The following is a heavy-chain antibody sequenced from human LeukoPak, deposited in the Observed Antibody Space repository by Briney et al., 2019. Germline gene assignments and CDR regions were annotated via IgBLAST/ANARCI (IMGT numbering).Heavy chain of an antibody. V-gene: IGHV3-23*01. CDR2: IEGDASAT. CDR1: GFIFGNYA. J-gene: IGHJ3*02. CDR3: AKDMVQRNGIFDPFDI. D-gene: IGHD3-10*01. Sequence: GGSLRLSCAVSGFIFGNYAMTWVRQAPGKGLEWVSSIEGDASATYDADSVNGLFAISRDDPKNTLYLQLTSLRVEDTAIYFCAKDMVQRNGIFDPFDIWGQGTMVTVSS.